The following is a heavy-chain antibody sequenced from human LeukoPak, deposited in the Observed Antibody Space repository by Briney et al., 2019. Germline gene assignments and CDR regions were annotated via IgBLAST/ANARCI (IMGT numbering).Heavy chain of an antibody. Sequence: PGGSLRLSCAASGFTFSSYEMNWVRQAPGKGLEWVSYISSSGSTIYYADSVKGRFTISRGNAKNSLYLQMNSLRAEDTAVYYCARDLGYCSGGSCHRYSDYWGQGTLVTVSS. CDR1: GFTFSSYE. V-gene: IGHV3-48*03. CDR2: ISSSGSTI. J-gene: IGHJ4*02. CDR3: ARDLGYCSGGSCHRYSDY. D-gene: IGHD2-15*01.